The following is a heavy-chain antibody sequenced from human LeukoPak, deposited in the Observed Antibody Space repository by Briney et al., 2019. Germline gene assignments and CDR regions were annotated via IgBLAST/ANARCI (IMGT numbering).Heavy chain of an antibody. CDR1: GGSISSGGYY. D-gene: IGHD6-19*01. J-gene: IGHJ5*02. V-gene: IGHV4-31*03. CDR2: IYYSGST. CDR3: ARDRLGSGAISP. Sequence: SETLSLTCTVSGGSISSGGYYWSWIRQHPGKGLEWIGYIYYSGSTYYNPSLKSRVTISVDTSKNQFSLKLSSVTAADTAVYYCARDRLGSGAISPWGQGTLVTVSS.